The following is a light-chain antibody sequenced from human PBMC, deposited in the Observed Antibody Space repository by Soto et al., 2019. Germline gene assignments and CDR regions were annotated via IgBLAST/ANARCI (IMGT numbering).Light chain of an antibody. CDR1: QSISNG. Sequence: DIQMTQSPSTLSASVGDRASITCRASQSISNGLAWYQQKPGKAPKLLIYDASNLESGVPSRFSGSGSGTEFTLTISSLQPDDFATYYCQEYHGYSWTFGQGTK. CDR2: DAS. J-gene: IGKJ1*01. CDR3: QEYHGYSWT. V-gene: IGKV1-5*01.